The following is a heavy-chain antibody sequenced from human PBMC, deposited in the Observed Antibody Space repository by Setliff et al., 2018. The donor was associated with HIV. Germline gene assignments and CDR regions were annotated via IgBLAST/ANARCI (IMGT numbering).Heavy chain of an antibody. D-gene: IGHD3-9*01. CDR3: ARSRSSYYDILTGYRYYFDY. V-gene: IGHV4-39*01. CDR2: IYYSGST. J-gene: IGHJ4*02. CDR1: GGSISSSSYY. Sequence: SETLSLTCTVSGGSISSSSYYWGWIRQPPGKGLEWIGSIYYSGSTYYNPSLKSRVTISVDTSKDQFSLKLSSVTAADTAVYYCARSRSSYYDILTGYRYYFDYWGQGTLVTVSS.